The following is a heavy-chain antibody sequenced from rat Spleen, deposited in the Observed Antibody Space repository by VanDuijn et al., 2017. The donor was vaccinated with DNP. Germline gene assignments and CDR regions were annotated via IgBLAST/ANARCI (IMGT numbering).Heavy chain of an antibody. J-gene: IGHJ2*01. V-gene: IGHV5-7*01. D-gene: IGHD1-4*01. CDR3: TQTGDPGMTGFDY. CDR2: IIYDGSNT. Sequence: EVQLVESGGGLVQPGRSLKLSCAASGFTFSDYNMAWVRQAPKRGLEWVATIIYDGSNTFFGDSVKGRFTISRDNTKSTLYLQMDSLRSEDTATYYCTQTGDPGMTGFDYWGQGVMVTVSS. CDR1: GFTFSDYN.